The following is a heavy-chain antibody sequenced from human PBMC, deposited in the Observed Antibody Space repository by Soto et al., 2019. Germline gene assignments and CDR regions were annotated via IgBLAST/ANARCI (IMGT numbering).Heavy chain of an antibody. D-gene: IGHD1-26*01. CDR2: ISAYNGNT. CDR3: AGETGIVGGGYYYYGMDV. CDR1: GYTFTSYG. V-gene: IGHV1-18*01. Sequence: GASVKVSCKASGYTFTSYGISWVRQAPGQGLEWMGWISAYNGNTNYAQKLQGRVTMTTDTSTSTAYMELRSLRSDDTAVYYCAGETGIVGGGYYYYGMDVWGQGTTVTVSS. J-gene: IGHJ6*02.